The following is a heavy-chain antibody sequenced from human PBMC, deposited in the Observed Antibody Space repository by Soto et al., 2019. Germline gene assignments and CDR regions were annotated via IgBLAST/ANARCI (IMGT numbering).Heavy chain of an antibody. CDR2: IYYSGST. D-gene: IGHD2-15*01. J-gene: IGHJ3*02. Sequence: SETLSLTCTVSGGSISSGGYYWSWIRQHPGKGLEWIGYIYYSGSTYYNPSLKSRVTISVDTSKNQFSLKLSSMTAADTAVYYCARVQEDIVVVVAATHDAFDIWGQGTMVTVSS. CDR1: GGSISSGGYY. V-gene: IGHV4-31*03. CDR3: ARVQEDIVVVVAATHDAFDI.